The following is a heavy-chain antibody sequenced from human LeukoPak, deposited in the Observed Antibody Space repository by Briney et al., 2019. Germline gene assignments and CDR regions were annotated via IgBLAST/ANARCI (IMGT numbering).Heavy chain of an antibody. D-gene: IGHD2-2*01. CDR1: GYTFTSYG. J-gene: IGHJ5*02. CDR3: ARDLRPAASTNWFDP. Sequence: ASVKVSCKASGYTFTSYGISWARQAPGQGLEWMGWISAYNGNTNYAQKLQGRVTMTTDTSTSTAYMELRSLRSDDTAVYYCARDLRPAASTNWFDPWGQGTLVTVSS. CDR2: ISAYNGNT. V-gene: IGHV1-18*01.